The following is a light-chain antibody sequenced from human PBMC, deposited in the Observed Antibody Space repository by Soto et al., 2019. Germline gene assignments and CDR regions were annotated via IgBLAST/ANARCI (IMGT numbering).Light chain of an antibody. Sequence: EIVLTQSPGTLSLSPGERAILSCRASQSVSRSFLAWYRQNPGQAPRLLIYSASSRATGIPGRFSGSGSGTDFTLTINRLEPEDFAVYYCQQYGTSPFTFGGGTKVEIK. J-gene: IGKJ4*01. V-gene: IGKV3-20*01. CDR2: SAS. CDR1: QSVSRSF. CDR3: QQYGTSPFT.